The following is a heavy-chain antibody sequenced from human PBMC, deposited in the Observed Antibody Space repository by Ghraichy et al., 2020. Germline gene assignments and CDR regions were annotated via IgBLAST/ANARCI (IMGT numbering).Heavy chain of an antibody. CDR1: GGSISSYY. Sequence: SETLSLTCTVSGGSISSYYWSWIRQPPGKGLEWIGYIYYSGSTNYNPSLKSRVTISVDTSKNQFSLKLSSVTAADTAVYYCARLPRDFWSGWEGEEHWGQGTLVTVSS. V-gene: IGHV4-59*08. D-gene: IGHD3-3*01. CDR3: ARLPRDFWSGWEGEEH. J-gene: IGHJ1*01. CDR2: IYYSGST.